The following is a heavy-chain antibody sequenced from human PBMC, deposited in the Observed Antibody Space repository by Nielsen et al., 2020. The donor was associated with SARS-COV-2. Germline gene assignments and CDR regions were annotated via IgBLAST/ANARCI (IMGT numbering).Heavy chain of an antibody. CDR2: ISWNSNNI. CDR1: GFTFDDYA. CDR3: AKATGYSSGGTDY. J-gene: IGHJ4*02. Sequence: GGSLRLSCAASGFTFDDYAMHWVRQAPGKGLEWVSGISWNSNNIGHADSVKGRFTISRDNAKNSLYLQMNSLRAEDTALYYCAKATGYSSGGTDYWGQGTLVTVSS. D-gene: IGHD6-19*01. V-gene: IGHV3-9*01.